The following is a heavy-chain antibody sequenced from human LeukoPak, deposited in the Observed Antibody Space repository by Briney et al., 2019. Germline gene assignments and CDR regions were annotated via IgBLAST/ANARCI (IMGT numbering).Heavy chain of an antibody. Sequence: GGSLRLSCAASGFTFSSYAMHWVRQAPGKGLEWVAVISYDGSNKYYADSVKGRSTIFRDNAKNTLYLQMNSLRAEDTAVYYCVRDLGGRSGHWGQGTLVTVSS. V-gene: IGHV3-30-3*01. CDR3: VRDLGGRSGH. J-gene: IGHJ4*02. CDR2: ISYDGSNK. CDR1: GFTFSSYA. D-gene: IGHD1-26*01.